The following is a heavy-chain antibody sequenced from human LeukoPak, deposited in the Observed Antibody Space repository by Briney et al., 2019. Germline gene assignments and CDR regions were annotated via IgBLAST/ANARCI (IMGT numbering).Heavy chain of an antibody. J-gene: IGHJ4*02. CDR1: GYTFTGYY. CDR3: ARDGSLDY. D-gene: IGHD6-13*01. Sequence: ASVKVSCKTSGYTFTGYYMHWVRQAPGQGLEWMGWINPNSGGTNYAQKFQGRVTMTRDTSINTAYMKLSGLRSDDTAVYYCARDGSLDYWGQGTLVTVSS. CDR2: INPNSGGT. V-gene: IGHV1-2*02.